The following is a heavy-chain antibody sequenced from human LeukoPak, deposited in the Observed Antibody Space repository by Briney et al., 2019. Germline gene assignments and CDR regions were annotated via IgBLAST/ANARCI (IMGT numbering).Heavy chain of an antibody. J-gene: IGHJ6*02. CDR2: ISGDGGST. CDR1: GFTFDDYA. V-gene: IGHV3-43*02. CDR3: AKDIGYSSSWYYYNYAMDV. D-gene: IGHD6-13*01. Sequence: RSGGSLRLSCAASGFTFDDYAMHWVRQAPGKGLEWVSLISGDGGSTYYADSVKGRITISRDNIKNSLYLHMNGLRTEDTALYFCAKDIGYSSSWYYYNYAMDVWGQGTLVTVSS.